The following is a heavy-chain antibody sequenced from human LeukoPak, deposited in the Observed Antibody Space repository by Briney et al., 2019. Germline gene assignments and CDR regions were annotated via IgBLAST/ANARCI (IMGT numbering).Heavy chain of an antibody. CDR1: GGSISSYY. J-gene: IGHJ6*03. Sequence: KPSETLSLTCTVSGGSISSYYWSWIRQPPGKGLEWIGYIYYSGSTNYNPSLKSRVTISVDTSKNQFSLKLSSVTAADTAVYYCARVRYGYYYMDVWGKGTTVTVSS. CDR3: ARVRYGYYYMDV. D-gene: IGHD1-1*01. CDR2: IYYSGST. V-gene: IGHV4-59*01.